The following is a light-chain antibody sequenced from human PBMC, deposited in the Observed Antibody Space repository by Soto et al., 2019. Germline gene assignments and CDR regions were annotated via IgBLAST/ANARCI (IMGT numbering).Light chain of an antibody. Sequence: EIVLTQSPATLSLSPGERATLSCRASQSVSKYLAWYQQMPGQAPRLLIYDVFNRATDIPARFSGSGSGTDFTLTISSLEPEDFAVYYCQQRINGPLTFGGGTKVDIK. J-gene: IGKJ4*01. CDR1: QSVSKY. CDR3: QQRINGPLT. CDR2: DVF. V-gene: IGKV3-11*01.